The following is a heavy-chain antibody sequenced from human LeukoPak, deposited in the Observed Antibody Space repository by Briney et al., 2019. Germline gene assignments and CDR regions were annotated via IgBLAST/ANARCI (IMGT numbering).Heavy chain of an antibody. V-gene: IGHV4-59*12. Sequence: PSETLSLTCTVSGGSISSYYWSWIRQPPGKGLEWIGYIYYSGSTNYNPSLKSRVTISVDTSKNQFSLKLSSVTAADTAVYYCARDRVRAHPVHTHEWFDPWGQGTLVTVSS. CDR3: ARDRVRAHPVHTHEWFDP. D-gene: IGHD2-8*01. J-gene: IGHJ5*02. CDR1: GGSISSYY. CDR2: IYYSGST.